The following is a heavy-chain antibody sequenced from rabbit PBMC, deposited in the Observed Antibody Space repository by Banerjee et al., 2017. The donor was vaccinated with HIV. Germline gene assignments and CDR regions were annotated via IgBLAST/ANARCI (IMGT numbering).Heavy chain of an antibody. CDR3: ARDHPGGGGGYAVNL. CDR2: IYTGSSGST. J-gene: IGHJ4*01. V-gene: IGHV1S45*01. Sequence: EESGGDLVKPEGSLTLTCTASGFSFSSSYWICWVRQAPGKGLEWIACIYTGSSGSTYYASWAKGRFTISKTSSTTVTLQMTSLTAADTATYFCARDHPGGGGGYAVNLWGQGTLVTVS. D-gene: IGHD6-1*01. CDR1: GFSFSSSYW.